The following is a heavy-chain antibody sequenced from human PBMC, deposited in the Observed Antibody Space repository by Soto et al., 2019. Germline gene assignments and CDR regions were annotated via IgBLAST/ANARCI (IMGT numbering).Heavy chain of an antibody. J-gene: IGHJ6*02. Sequence: ASVKVSCKASGGTFSSYAISWVRQAPGQGLEWMGGIIPIFGTANYAQKSQGRVTITADESTSTAYMELSSLRSEDTAVYYCARHLGGGVATTHYYGMDVWGQGTTVTVSS. CDR1: GGTFSSYA. CDR2: IIPIFGTA. V-gene: IGHV1-69*13. D-gene: IGHD2-8*02. CDR3: ARHLGGGVATTHYYGMDV.